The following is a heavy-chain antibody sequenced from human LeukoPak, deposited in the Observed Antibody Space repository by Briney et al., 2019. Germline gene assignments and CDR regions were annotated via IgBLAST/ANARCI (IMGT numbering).Heavy chain of an antibody. V-gene: IGHV1-2*02. D-gene: IGHD3-22*01. CDR2: INPHSGGT. CDR3: ARGYYYDSSGYLLFDY. J-gene: IGHJ4*02. Sequence: ASVKVSCKASGYTFTGYYLHWVRQAPGQGLEWMGWINPHSGGTNYAQKFQGRVTMTRDTSISTAYMELSRLRSDDTAVYYCARGYYYDSSGYLLFDYWGQGTLVTVSS. CDR1: GYTFTGYY.